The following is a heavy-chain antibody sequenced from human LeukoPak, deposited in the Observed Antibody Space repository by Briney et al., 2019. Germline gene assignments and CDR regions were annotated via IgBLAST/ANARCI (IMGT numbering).Heavy chain of an antibody. Sequence: GGSLRLSCAASGFTFSSYEMNWVRQAPGKGLEWVSYISSSGSTIYYADSVKGRFTISRDNAKNSLYLQMNSLRAEDTAVYYCARDEADYGDSLGGWYYYGMDVWGQGTTVTVSS. J-gene: IGHJ6*02. CDR2: ISSSGSTI. CDR1: GFTFSSYE. CDR3: ARDEADYGDSLGGWYYYGMDV. D-gene: IGHD4-17*01. V-gene: IGHV3-48*03.